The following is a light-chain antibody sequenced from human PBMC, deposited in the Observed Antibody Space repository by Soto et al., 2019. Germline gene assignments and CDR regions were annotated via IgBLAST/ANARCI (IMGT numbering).Light chain of an antibody. J-gene: IGKJ3*01. V-gene: IGKV3D-20*02. CDR3: QQRSNWPPIFT. CDR1: HRVSGNS. Sequence: EIVLTQSPGTLSLSPGERATLSCRASHRVSGNSLAWYQQKPGQPPRLLIYGTSRRATGVPDRFSASGSGTDFTLNISSLEPEDFAVYYCQQRSNWPPIFTFGPGTKVDIK. CDR2: GTS.